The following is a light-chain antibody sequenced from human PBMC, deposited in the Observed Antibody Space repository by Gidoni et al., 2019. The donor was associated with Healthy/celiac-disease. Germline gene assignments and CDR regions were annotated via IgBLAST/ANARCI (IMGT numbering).Light chain of an antibody. CDR2: DAS. J-gene: IGKJ1*01. Sequence: EIGLTQSPATLSLSPGERATLSCRASQSVSSYLAWYQQKPGQAPRLLIYDASNRATGIPARFSGSGSGTDFTLTISSLEPEDFAVYYCQQRSNLWTFGQGTKVEIK. V-gene: IGKV3-11*01. CDR3: QQRSNLWT. CDR1: QSVSSY.